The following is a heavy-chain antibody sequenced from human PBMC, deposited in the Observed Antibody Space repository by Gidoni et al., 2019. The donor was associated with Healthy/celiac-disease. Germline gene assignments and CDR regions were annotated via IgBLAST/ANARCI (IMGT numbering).Heavy chain of an antibody. Sequence: QVQLQQWGAGLLKPSETLSLTCAVYGGSFSGYYWSRIRQPPGKGLEWIWEINHSGSTNYNPSLKSRVTISVDTSKNQFSLKLSSVTAADTAVYYCARGVRNDYVWGSYRLGGSYFDYWGQGTLVTVSS. CDR2: INHSGST. D-gene: IGHD3-16*02. V-gene: IGHV4-34*01. CDR1: GGSFSGYY. CDR3: ARGVRNDYVWGSYRLGGSYFDY. J-gene: IGHJ4*02.